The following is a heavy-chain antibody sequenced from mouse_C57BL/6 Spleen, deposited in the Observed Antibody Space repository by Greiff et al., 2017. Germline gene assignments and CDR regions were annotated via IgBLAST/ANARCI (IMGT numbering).Heavy chain of an antibody. CDR2: INPSNGGT. D-gene: IGHD1-1*01. Sequence: QVQLQQPGTELVKPGASVKLSCKASGYTFTSYWMRWVKQRPGQGLEWIGNINPSNGGTNYNEKFKSKATLTVDKSSSTAYMQLSSLTSEDSAVYYCASGRGPYYGSSYGAYWGQGTLVTVSA. CDR1: GYTFTSYW. CDR3: ASGRGPYYGSSYGAY. V-gene: IGHV1-53*01. J-gene: IGHJ3*01.